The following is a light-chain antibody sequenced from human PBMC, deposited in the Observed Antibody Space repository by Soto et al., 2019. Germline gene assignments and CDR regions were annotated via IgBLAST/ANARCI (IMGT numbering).Light chain of an antibody. V-gene: IGKV1-5*01. J-gene: IGKJ1*01. Sequence: DIQMTQSPSTLSASVGDGVTITCRASQRISTWLAWYQQKPGKAPKLLISDASSLETGVPARFSGSGSGTDFTLSISSLEPEDFAVYYCQQRTDWPPWTFGQGTKVDIK. CDR1: QRISTW. CDR2: DAS. CDR3: QQRTDWPPWT.